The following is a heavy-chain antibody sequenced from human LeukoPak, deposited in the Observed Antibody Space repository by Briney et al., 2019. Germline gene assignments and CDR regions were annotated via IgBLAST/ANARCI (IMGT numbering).Heavy chain of an antibody. CDR1: GGSISSGDYY. CDR2: IYYSGST. CDR3: ARVRGLRAPKYYFDY. Sequence: PSETLSLTCTVSGGSISSGDYYWSWIRQPPGKGLEWIGYIYYSGSTYYNPSLKSRVTISVDTSKNQFSLKLSSVTAVDTAVYYCARVRGLRAPKYYFDYWGQGTLVTVSS. D-gene: IGHD2-15*01. J-gene: IGHJ4*02. V-gene: IGHV4-30-4*01.